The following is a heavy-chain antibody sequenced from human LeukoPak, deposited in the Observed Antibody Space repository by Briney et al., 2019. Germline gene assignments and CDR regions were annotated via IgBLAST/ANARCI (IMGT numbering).Heavy chain of an antibody. J-gene: IGHJ4*02. CDR3: AKPRIDCSGGSCYRSFDY. D-gene: IGHD2-15*01. CDR1: GFTFSSYS. Sequence: GGSLRLSCAASGFTFSSYSRNWVRQAPGKGLEWVSSISSSSSYIYYADSVKGRFIISRDNAKNSLYLQMNSLRAEDTAVYYCAKPRIDCSGGSCYRSFDYWGQGTLVTVSS. CDR2: ISSSSSYI. V-gene: IGHV3-21*01.